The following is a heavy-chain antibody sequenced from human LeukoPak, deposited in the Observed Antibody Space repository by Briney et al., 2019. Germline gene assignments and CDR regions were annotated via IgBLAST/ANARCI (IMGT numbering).Heavy chain of an antibody. D-gene: IGHD3-10*01. Sequence: ASVKVSCKASGYTFTGHYMHWVRQAPGQGLEWMGWIIPNSGDAYYTQSFQGRVTMTRDTSISTAYMELSRLRSDDTAVYYCARAEVLLWFGELLHWGAFDIWGQGTMVTVSS. CDR2: IIPNSGDA. CDR3: ARAEVLLWFGELLHWGAFDI. J-gene: IGHJ3*02. CDR1: GYTFTGHY. V-gene: IGHV1-2*02.